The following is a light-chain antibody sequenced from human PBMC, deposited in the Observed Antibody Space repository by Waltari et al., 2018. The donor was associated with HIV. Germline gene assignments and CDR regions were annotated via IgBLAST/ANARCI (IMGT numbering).Light chain of an antibody. J-gene: IGKJ2*01. CDR3: QQTFTTPPYT. CDR2: AGS. Sequence: DIQMTQSPSSLSASVGDRVTITCRASQSIITYVNWYQQKPGKALKLLIDAGSTLQSGVPSRFSGSGSGTDFTLTISSLQPEDFATYYCQQTFTTPPYTFGQGTTLEIK. CDR1: QSIITY. V-gene: IGKV1-39*01.